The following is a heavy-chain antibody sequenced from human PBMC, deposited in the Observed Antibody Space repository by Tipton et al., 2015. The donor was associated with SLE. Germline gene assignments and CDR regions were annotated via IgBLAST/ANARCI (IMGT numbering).Heavy chain of an antibody. Sequence: SLRLSCAASGFTFSIYSMHWVRQAPGKGLEWVACISYDGSNKYYADSVKGRFTISRDNSKNTLYLQMNSLRAEDTAVYYCARSFVYYSSPWFEEKGTDAFDVWGQGTLVTVSS. D-gene: IGHD2-2*01. V-gene: IGHV3-30-3*01. CDR2: ISYDGSNK. CDR1: GFTFSIYS. J-gene: IGHJ3*01. CDR3: ARSFVYYSSPWFEEKGTDAFDV.